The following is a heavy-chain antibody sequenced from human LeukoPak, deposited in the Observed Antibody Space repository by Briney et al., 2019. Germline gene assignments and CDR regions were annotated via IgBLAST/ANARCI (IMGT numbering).Heavy chain of an antibody. CDR3: ARDFESETRDH. D-gene: IGHD1-1*01. CDR1: GFTFSTYI. CDR2: ISSTSSYI. V-gene: IGHV3-21*01. Sequence: GGALRLSCAAPGFTFSTYIMNWVRQAPGKGLEWGSFISSTSSYIYYADSVKGRFTIPRDNPKNSVYLQMNSLSAEDTAVYYCARDFESETRDHWGQGTLVTVSS. J-gene: IGHJ4*02.